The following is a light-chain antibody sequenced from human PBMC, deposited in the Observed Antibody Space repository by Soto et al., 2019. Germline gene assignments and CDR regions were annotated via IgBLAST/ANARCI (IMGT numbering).Light chain of an antibody. CDR1: KLGTHY. CDR3: QAWDSSTVV. Sequence: SYELTQPPSVSVSPGQTASIPCSADKLGTHYVYWYQQRPGQSPVLVMYQDTKRPSGIPERFSGSNSGNTATLTISGTQAMDEADYHCQAWDSSTVVFGGGTKVTVL. CDR2: QDT. J-gene: IGLJ2*01. V-gene: IGLV3-1*01.